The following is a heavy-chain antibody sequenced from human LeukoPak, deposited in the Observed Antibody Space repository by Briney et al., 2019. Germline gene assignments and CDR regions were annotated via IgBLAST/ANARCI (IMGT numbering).Heavy chain of an antibody. Sequence: ESLKISCKGSGYSFTSYWIGWVRQMPGKGLEWMGIIYPGDSDTRYSPSFQGQVTISADKSISTAYLQWSSLKASDTAMYYCARQNSGSYSGDAFDIWGQGTMVTVSS. CDR2: IYPGDSDT. CDR3: ARQNSGSYSGDAFDI. V-gene: IGHV5-51*01. J-gene: IGHJ3*02. D-gene: IGHD1-26*01. CDR1: GYSFTSYW.